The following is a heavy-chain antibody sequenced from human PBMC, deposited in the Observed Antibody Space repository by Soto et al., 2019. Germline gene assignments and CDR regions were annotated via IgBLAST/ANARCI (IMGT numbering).Heavy chain of an antibody. CDR3: ASNNFMPRDYYDSSGYYFNY. CDR1: GGTFSSYA. V-gene: IGHV1-69*13. D-gene: IGHD3-22*01. CDR2: IIPIFGTA. Sequence: ASVKVSCKASGGTFSSYAISWVRQAPGQGLEWMGGIIPIFGTANYAQKFQGRVTITADESTSTAYMELSSLRSEDTAVYYCASNNFMPRDYYDSSGYYFNYWGQGTLVTVSS. J-gene: IGHJ4*02.